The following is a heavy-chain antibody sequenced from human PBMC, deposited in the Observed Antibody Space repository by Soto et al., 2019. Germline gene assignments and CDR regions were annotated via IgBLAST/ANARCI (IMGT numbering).Heavy chain of an antibody. CDR2: IYFSGST. CDR3: SRHGSY. CDR1: GVSITNTSYY. V-gene: IGHV4-39*01. Sequence: QLQLQESGPGLVKPSETLSLTCTVSGVSITNTSYYWAWIRQPPGKGLEWIGTIYFSGSTFYNPSLKSRLTISVDTSKNQFSLMLSSVTDADTAVYYCSRHGSYWGQGTLVAVSS. J-gene: IGHJ4*02.